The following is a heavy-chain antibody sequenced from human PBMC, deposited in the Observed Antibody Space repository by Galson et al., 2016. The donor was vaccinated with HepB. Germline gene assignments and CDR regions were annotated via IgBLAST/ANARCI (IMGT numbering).Heavy chain of an antibody. CDR1: GFTFSSFA. CDR2: ISYDGSDK. CDR3: AKDAGSGYGLPYCGGDCGWGGIHY. V-gene: IGHV3-30*04. Sequence: SLRLSCAASGFTFSSFAMHWVRQAPGTGLEWVAVISYDGSDKYYADSVKGRFTISRDNSKNTLYLQMNILRRDDTAVYYCAKDAGSGYGLPYCGGDCGWGGIHYWGQGTLVTVSS. D-gene: IGHD2-21*02. J-gene: IGHJ4*02.